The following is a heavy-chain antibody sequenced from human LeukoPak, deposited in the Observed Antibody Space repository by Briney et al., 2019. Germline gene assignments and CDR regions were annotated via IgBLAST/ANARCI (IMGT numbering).Heavy chain of an antibody. Sequence: GGSLRLSCAASGFTFSSYAMSWVRQAPGKGLEWVSAISGSGGSTYYADSVKGRFTISRDNSKNTLYLPMNSLRAEDTAVHYCAKGGSSGYLGYWGQGTLVTVSS. CDR3: AKGGSSGYLGY. D-gene: IGHD3-22*01. J-gene: IGHJ4*02. CDR1: GFTFSSYA. CDR2: ISGSGGST. V-gene: IGHV3-23*01.